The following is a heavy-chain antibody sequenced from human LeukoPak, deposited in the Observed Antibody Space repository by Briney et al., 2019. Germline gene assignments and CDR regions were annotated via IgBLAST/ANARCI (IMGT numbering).Heavy chain of an antibody. CDR2: INHSGST. J-gene: IGHJ4*02. Sequence: SETLSLTCAVYGGSFSGYYWSWIRQPPGKGLEWIGEINHSGSTNYNPSLKSRVTISVDTSKNQFSLKLSSVTAADTAVYYCARGDYGDYWIDYWGQGTLVTVSS. CDR3: ARGDYGDYWIDY. D-gene: IGHD4-17*01. CDR1: GGSFSGYY. V-gene: IGHV4-34*01.